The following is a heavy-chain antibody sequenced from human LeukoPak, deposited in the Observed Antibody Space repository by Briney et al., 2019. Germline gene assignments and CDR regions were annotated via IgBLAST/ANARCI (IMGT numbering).Heavy chain of an antibody. CDR2: IQYDGSNT. CDR1: GFSFSSFS. CDR3: AKDGLYSSKWCASFDH. D-gene: IGHD6-13*01. Sequence: GRSLRLSCVASGFSFSSFSMHWVRQAPGKGLEWVAFIQYDGSNTYYTDSVKGRFTLSRDNSQKTLYLQMKSLRPEDTAVYYCAKDGLYSSKWCASFDHWGQGMLVTVSP. J-gene: IGHJ4*02. V-gene: IGHV3-30*04.